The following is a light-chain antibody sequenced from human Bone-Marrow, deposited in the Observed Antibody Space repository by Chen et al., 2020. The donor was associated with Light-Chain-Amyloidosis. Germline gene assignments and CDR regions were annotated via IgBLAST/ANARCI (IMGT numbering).Light chain of an antibody. J-gene: IGKJ4*01. CDR2: GSS. CDR1: QTVSTNY. CDR3: QQDGTSPRT. V-gene: IGKV3-20*01. Sequence: EIVLTQSPGTLSLSPGEGANLSCRDSQTVSTNYLTWYQQKFGQAPRLLIYGSSSRATDIPDRFTASGSGTDFTLTNNRLEPEDFAMYYCQQDGTSPRTFGGGTKVEI.